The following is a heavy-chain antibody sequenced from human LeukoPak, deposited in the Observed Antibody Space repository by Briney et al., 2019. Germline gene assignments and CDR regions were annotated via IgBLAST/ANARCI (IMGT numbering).Heavy chain of an antibody. J-gene: IGHJ4*02. CDR1: GFTFDDYG. D-gene: IGHD3-22*01. Sequence: GGSLRLSCAASGFTFDDYGMSWVRQAPGEGLGWVSGINWNGGSTGYADSVKGRFTISRDNAKNSLYLQMNSLRAEDTALYYCARMDSSGLDYWGQGTLVTVSS. CDR3: ARMDSSGLDY. V-gene: IGHV3-20*04. CDR2: INWNGGST.